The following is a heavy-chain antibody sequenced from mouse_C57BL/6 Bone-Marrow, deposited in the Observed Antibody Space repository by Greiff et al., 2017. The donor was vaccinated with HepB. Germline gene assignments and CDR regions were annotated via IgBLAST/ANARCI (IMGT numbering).Heavy chain of an antibody. CDR3: ARWGDYDYAMDY. J-gene: IGHJ4*01. Sequence: QVQLQQPGAELVMPGASVKLSCKASGYTFTSYWMHWVKQRPGQGLEWIGEIDPSDSYTNYNQKFKGKSTLTVDKSSSTAYMQLSSLTSEDSAVYYCARWGDYDYAMDYWGQGTSVTVSS. V-gene: IGHV1-69*01. CDR2: IDPSDSYT. D-gene: IGHD2-4*01. CDR1: GYTFTSYW.